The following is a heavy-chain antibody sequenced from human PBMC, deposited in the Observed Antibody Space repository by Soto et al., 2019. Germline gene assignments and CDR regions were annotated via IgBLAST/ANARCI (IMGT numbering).Heavy chain of an antibody. CDR1: GFSLYTRGVG. CDR3: ARYTTDTYFDV. D-gene: IGHD2-2*02. Sequence: QITLKESRPTLVKPTQTLTLTCSFSGFSLYTRGVGVGWVRQPPGKALEWLALLYWDNTRRYSPSLKNSLTIAKGTSENQVVLTMTNMEPEDTGTYYWARYTTDTYFDVWGKGTTVTVSS. CDR2: LYWDNTR. V-gene: IGHV2-5*02. J-gene: IGHJ6*04.